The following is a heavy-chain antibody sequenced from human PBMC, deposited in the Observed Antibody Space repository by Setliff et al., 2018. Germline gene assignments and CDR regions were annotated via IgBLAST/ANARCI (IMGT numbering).Heavy chain of an antibody. Sequence: GESLKISCQGSGYTFTNYWIGWVRQMPGKGLEWMGLIYPGDSDTRYSPSFRGQVTISKDTSKNQVVLTRTNMDSVDTATYYCARTVRSGSYHSYYMDVWGKGTTVTVSS. D-gene: IGHD1-26*01. V-gene: IGHV5-51*01. CDR3: ARTVRSGSYHSYYMDV. CDR2: IYPGDSDT. J-gene: IGHJ6*03. CDR1: GYTFTNYW.